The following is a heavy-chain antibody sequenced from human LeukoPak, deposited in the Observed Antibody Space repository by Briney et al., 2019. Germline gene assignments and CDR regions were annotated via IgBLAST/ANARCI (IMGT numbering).Heavy chain of an antibody. J-gene: IGHJ5*02. Sequence: ASVKVSCKASGYTFTSYYMHWVRQAPGQGLEWMGIINPSGGSTSYAQKFQGRVTMTRDMSTSTVYMELSSLRPEDTAVYYCARDKGSGPIDNWFDPWGQGTLVTVSS. D-gene: IGHD2-15*01. CDR3: ARDKGSGPIDNWFDP. V-gene: IGHV1-46*01. CDR1: GYTFTSYY. CDR2: INPSGGST.